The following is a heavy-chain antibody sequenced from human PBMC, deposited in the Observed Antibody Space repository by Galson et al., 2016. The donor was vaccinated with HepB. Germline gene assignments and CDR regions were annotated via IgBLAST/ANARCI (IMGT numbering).Heavy chain of an antibody. V-gene: IGHV4-34*01. Sequence: ETLSLTCGVYDGSFSSNYWAWIRQSPGKGLEWIGEINHRGNTNYNPSPQGRVTLSVDTSKFQASLKVKSLTAADTGVYYCARGQRLWFGESGYYFDAWGQGTPVTVSS. J-gene: IGHJ4*02. CDR1: DGSFSSNY. CDR3: ARGQRLWFGESGYYFDA. D-gene: IGHD3-10*01. CDR2: INHRGNT.